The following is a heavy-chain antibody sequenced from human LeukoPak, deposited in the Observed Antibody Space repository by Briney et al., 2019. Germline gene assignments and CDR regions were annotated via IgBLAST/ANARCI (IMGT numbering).Heavy chain of an antibody. Sequence: GGSLRLSCAASGFPLSSYAMNWVRQVPGKGLEWVSSISGSGGNTYYADSVKSRFTISRDNSKNTLYLQMNSLRADDTAVYYCAKPAKTDYADYWGQGTLVTVSS. D-gene: IGHD1-14*01. CDR3: AKPAKTDYADY. CDR2: ISGSGGNT. V-gene: IGHV3-23*01. CDR1: GFPLSSYA. J-gene: IGHJ4*02.